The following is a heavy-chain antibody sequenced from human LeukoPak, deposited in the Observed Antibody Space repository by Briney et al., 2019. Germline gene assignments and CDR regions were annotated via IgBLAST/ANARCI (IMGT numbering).Heavy chain of an antibody. CDR3: AKDLDYGGNGFNVY. V-gene: IGHV3-23*01. D-gene: IGHD4-23*01. Sequence: PGGSLRLSCAASGFTFSSYAVSWVRQAPGKGLEWVSAISGSGGSTYYADSVKGRFTISKDNSKNTLYLQMNSLRAEDTAVYYRAKDLDYGGNGFNVYWGQGTLVTVSS. CDR2: ISGSGGST. CDR1: GFTFSSYA. J-gene: IGHJ4*02.